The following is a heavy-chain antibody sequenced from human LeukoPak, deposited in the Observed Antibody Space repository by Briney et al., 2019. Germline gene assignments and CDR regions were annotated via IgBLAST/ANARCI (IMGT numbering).Heavy chain of an antibody. Sequence: PGGSLRLSCVASGFTFSSNCIGWFRQAPGKGLEWVAHIKHDGSVSEYVDSVKGRFTISRDNANNSLYLQMNSLRAEDTALYYCARWRQYTYGFYDHWGQGTLVTVSS. V-gene: IGHV3-7*05. CDR2: IKHDGSVS. CDR1: GFTFSSNC. CDR3: ARWRQYTYGFYDH. J-gene: IGHJ4*02. D-gene: IGHD5-18*01.